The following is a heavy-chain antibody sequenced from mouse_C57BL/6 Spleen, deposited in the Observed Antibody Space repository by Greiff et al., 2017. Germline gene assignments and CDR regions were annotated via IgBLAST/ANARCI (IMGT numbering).Heavy chain of an antibody. D-gene: IGHD4-1*02. CDR3: ARRQLGFAY. V-gene: IGHV5-6*02. CDR1: GFTFSSYG. Sequence: EVMLVESGGDLVKPGGSLKLSCAASGFTFSSYGMSWVRQTPDKRLEWVATISSGGSYTYYPDSVKGRFTISRDNAKNTLYLQMSSLKSEDTAMYYCARRQLGFAYWGQGTLVTVSA. J-gene: IGHJ3*01. CDR2: ISSGGSYT.